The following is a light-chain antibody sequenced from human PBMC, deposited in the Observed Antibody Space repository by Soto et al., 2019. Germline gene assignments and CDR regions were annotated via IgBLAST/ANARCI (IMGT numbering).Light chain of an antibody. CDR3: QQYYSTPLT. CDR2: WSS. Sequence: DIVMTQSPDSLAVSLGERANINCKSSQSVLYSSNNKNYLAWYQQKPGQPPKLVIYWSSTRESGVPDRFSGSGSGRDFTLTISSLQAEDVAVYYCQQYYSTPLTFGQGTKVEIK. V-gene: IGKV4-1*01. J-gene: IGKJ1*01. CDR1: QSVLYSSNNKNY.